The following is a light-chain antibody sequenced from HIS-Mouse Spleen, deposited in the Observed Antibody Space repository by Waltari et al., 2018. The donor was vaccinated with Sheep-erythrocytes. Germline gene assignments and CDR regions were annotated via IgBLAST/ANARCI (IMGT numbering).Light chain of an antibody. Sequence: QSALTQPPSASGSPGQSVTIPCTATSRDVGCYNYVSWYQQHPGKAPKLMIYEVSKRPSGVPDRFSGSKSGNTASLTVSGLQAEDEADYYCSSYAGSNNWVFGGGTKLTVL. V-gene: IGLV2-8*01. CDR3: SSYAGSNNWV. CDR1: SRDVGCYNY. J-gene: IGLJ3*02. CDR2: EVS.